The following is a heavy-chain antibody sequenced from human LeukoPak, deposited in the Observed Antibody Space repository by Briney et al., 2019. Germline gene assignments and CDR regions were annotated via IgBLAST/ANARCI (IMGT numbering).Heavy chain of an antibody. CDR3: ARGRRTYSIGGYFDI. D-gene: IGHD2-15*01. J-gene: IGHJ2*01. CDR2: STHSANG. Sequence: PSDTLSLTCAVYGGSFSGYYWSWIRQPAGKGLEWIGESTHSANGSYNPTLKSRVTMSVDPSKNQFSLKLSSVTAADTAVYYCARGRRTYSIGGYFDIWGRGSLVTVSS. CDR1: GGSFSGYY. V-gene: IGHV4-34*01.